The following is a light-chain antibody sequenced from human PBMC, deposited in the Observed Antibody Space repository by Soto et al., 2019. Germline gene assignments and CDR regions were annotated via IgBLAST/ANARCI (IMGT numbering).Light chain of an antibody. J-gene: IGLJ1*01. CDR1: TSDIGTNA. CDR2: TNN. CDR3: ATWHDSFYV. V-gene: IGLV1-44*01. Sequence: QSVLTQPPSASGTPGQRVTVSCSGSTSDIGTNAVNWFQHLPGTAPRLLIYTNNQRPSGVPDRFSGSKSGTSASLAISGLQSEDEATYYCATWHDSFYVFGTGTKLPS.